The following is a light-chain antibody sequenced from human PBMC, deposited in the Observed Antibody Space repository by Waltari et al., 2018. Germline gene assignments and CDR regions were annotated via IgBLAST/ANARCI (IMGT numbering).Light chain of an antibody. Sequence: SSDLTQPPSVSVSPGQTARITCSGETLAKRYTYWYQRKPGPAPTLIIYKEKERPPGTPERFSGSRSGTTVTLTITGVQAEDEAEFFCQSVDSGRPWHVLFGGGTKLTVL. V-gene: IGLV3-25*03. CDR1: TLAKRY. J-gene: IGLJ2*01. CDR3: QSVDSGRPWHVL. CDR2: KEK.